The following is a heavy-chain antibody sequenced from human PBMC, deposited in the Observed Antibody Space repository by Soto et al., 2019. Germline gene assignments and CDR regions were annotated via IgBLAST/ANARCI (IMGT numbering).Heavy chain of an antibody. J-gene: IGHJ4*02. CDR3: ARDYNWNDVHFDY. Sequence: GGSLRLSCAASGFTFSSYSMNWVRQAPGKGLEWVSSISSSSSYIYYADSVKGRFTISRDNAKNSLYLQMNSLRAEDTAVYYCARDYNWNDVHFDYWGQGTLVTVSS. V-gene: IGHV3-21*01. CDR2: ISSSSSYI. CDR1: GFTFSSYS. D-gene: IGHD1-1*01.